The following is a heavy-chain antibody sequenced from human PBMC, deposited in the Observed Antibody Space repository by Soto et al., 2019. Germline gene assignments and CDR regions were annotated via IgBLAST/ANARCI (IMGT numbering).Heavy chain of an antibody. CDR2: ISGSGGST. CDR3: AKTLRYSSSSGYFDY. CDR1: GFTFSSYA. D-gene: IGHD6-6*01. J-gene: IGHJ4*02. V-gene: IGHV3-23*01. Sequence: PGGSLRLSCAASGFTFSSYATSWVRQAPGKGLEWVSAISGSGGSTYYADSVKGRFTISRDNSKNTLYLQMNGLRAEDTAVYYCAKTLRYSSSSGYFDYWGQGTLVTVSS.